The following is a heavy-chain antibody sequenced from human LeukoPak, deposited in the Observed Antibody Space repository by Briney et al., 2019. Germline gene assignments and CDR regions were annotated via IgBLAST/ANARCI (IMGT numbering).Heavy chain of an antibody. J-gene: IGHJ4*02. CDR3: ARDPNYYDSSGYYSY. CDR2: INPNSGGT. Sequence: GASVKVSCKASGYTFTGYYMHWVRQAPGQGLEWMGWINPNSGGTNYAQKFQGRVTMTRDTSISTAYMELRSLRSDDTAVYYCARDPNYYDSSGYYSYWGQGTLVTVSS. D-gene: IGHD3-22*01. V-gene: IGHV1-2*02. CDR1: GYTFTGYY.